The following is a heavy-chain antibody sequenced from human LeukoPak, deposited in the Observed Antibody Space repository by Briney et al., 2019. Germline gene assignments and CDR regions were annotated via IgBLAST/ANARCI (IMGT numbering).Heavy chain of an antibody. V-gene: IGHV1-69*02. J-gene: IGHJ4*02. D-gene: IGHD2-2*01. Sequence: VKVSCKASGGTFSSYTISWVRQAPGQGLEWMGRIIPILGLANYAQKFQGRVTITADKSTSTAYMELSSLRSEDTAVYYCSVVPAATSTGYYFDYWGQGTLVTVSS. CDR3: SVVPAATSTGYYFDY. CDR2: IIPILGLA. CDR1: GGTFSSYT.